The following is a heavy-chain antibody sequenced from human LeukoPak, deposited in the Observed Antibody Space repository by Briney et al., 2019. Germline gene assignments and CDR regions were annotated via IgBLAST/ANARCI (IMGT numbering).Heavy chain of an antibody. D-gene: IGHD2-2*01. J-gene: IGHJ4*02. CDR1: GFTFSSYG. CDR2: IRYDGSNK. CDR3: AKALGYCSSTSCHLDY. Sequence: PGGSLRLSCAASGFTFSSYGMHWVRQAPGKGLEWVAFIRYDGSNKYYADSVKGRFTISRDNSKNTLYLQMNSLRAEDTAVYYCAKALGYCSSTSCHLDYWGKGTLVTVSS. V-gene: IGHV3-30*02.